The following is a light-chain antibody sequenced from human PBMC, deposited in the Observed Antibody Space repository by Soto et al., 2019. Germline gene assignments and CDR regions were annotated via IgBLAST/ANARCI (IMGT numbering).Light chain of an antibody. Sequence: GDRVTMTCRASQSISSWLAWYQQKPGKAPNLLIYKASTLESGVPSRFSGSGSETEFTLTISSLQPDDFATYYCQQYNTYQRTFGQGTKVEIK. V-gene: IGKV1-5*03. CDR3: QQYNTYQRT. CDR1: QSISSW. J-gene: IGKJ1*01. CDR2: KAS.